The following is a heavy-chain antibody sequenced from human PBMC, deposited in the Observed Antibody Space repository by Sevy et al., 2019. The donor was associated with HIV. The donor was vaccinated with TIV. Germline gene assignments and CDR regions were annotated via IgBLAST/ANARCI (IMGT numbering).Heavy chain of an antibody. V-gene: IGHV1-24*01. Sequence: ASVKVSCKVSGYTLTQLSMHWVRQVPGKGLEWMGSFDPEDGERIYAQKFQGRITMTEDTSTDTAYMDLSSLKSDDTAVYYCATTREYYQGKSGYFDYWGQGALVTVSS. CDR3: ATTREYYQGKSGYFDY. CDR2: FDPEDGER. CDR1: GYTLTQLS. J-gene: IGHJ4*02. D-gene: IGHD2-15*01.